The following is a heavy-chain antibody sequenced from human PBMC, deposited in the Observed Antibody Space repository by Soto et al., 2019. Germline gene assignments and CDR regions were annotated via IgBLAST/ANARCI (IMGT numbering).Heavy chain of an antibody. V-gene: IGHV4-31*03. J-gene: IGHJ5*02. Sequence: QVQLRESGPGLVKPSQTLSLTCTVSGGSISSGGYYWSWIRQHPGKGLEWIGYIYYSGSTYYNPSLKSRVTISVDTSKNQFSLKLSSVTAADTAVYYCARVGCSSTSCYHFDPWGQGTLVTVSS. CDR1: GGSISSGGYY. D-gene: IGHD2-2*01. CDR2: IYYSGST. CDR3: ARVGCSSTSCYHFDP.